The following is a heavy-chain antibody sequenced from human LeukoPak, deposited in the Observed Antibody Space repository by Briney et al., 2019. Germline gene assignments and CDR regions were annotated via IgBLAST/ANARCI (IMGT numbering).Heavy chain of an antibody. CDR1: GFTFSSYS. V-gene: IGHV3-21*01. Sequence: PGGSLRLSCAASGFTFSSYSMNWVRQAPGKGLEWVSSISSSSYIYYADSVKGRFTISRDNAKNSLYLQMNSLRAEDTAVYYCARALGDSSGPSDYWGQGTLVTVSS. CDR2: ISSSSYI. CDR3: ARALGDSSGPSDY. D-gene: IGHD3-22*01. J-gene: IGHJ4*02.